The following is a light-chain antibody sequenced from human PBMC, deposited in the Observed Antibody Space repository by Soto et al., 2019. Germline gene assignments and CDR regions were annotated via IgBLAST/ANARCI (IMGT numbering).Light chain of an antibody. Sequence: DIQMTQSPSTLSASVGDRVTITCRASQSINSRLAWYQQRPGKAPDLLIYDAYTLQSGVQSRFSGSGSGTEFTLTIRSLQSEDFAVYYCKQYNHWPLTFGGGTKVDIK. CDR2: DAY. J-gene: IGKJ4*01. V-gene: IGKV1-5*01. CDR3: KQYNHWPLT. CDR1: QSINSR.